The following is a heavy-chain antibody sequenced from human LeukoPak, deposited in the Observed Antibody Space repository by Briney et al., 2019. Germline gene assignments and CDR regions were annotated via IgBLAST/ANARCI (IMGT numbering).Heavy chain of an antibody. J-gene: IGHJ4*02. D-gene: IGHD3-22*01. V-gene: IGHV3-30*18. Sequence: GGSLRLSCAASGFTFSSYGMHWVRQAPGKGLEWVAVISYDGSNKYYADSVKGRFTISRDNSKNTLYLQMNSLRAEDTAVYYCAKGETMIVPPDYWGQGTLVTVSS. CDR1: GFTFSSYG. CDR2: ISYDGSNK. CDR3: AKGETMIVPPDY.